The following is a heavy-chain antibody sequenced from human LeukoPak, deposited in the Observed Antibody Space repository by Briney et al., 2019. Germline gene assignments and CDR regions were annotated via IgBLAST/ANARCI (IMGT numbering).Heavy chain of an antibody. CDR2: TYYRSKWYN. CDR1: GDSVSSNSAA. CDR3: ARLYYGSGSSKYYFDY. J-gene: IGHJ4*02. V-gene: IGHV6-1*01. D-gene: IGHD3-10*01. Sequence: SQTLSLTCAISGDSVSSNSAAWNWIRQSPSRGLEWLGRTYYRSKWYNDYAVSVKSRITINPDTSKNQFSLQLNSVTPEDTAVYYCARLYYGSGSSKYYFDYWGQGTLVTVSS.